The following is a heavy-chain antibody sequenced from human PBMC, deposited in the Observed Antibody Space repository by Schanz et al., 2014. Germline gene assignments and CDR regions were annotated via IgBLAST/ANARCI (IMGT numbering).Heavy chain of an antibody. D-gene: IGHD4-17*01. J-gene: IGHJ5*02. CDR2: ISPYNGNT. Sequence: QVQLVQSGAEVKKPGSPVKVSCKSSGGTFSSYAISWVRQAPGQGLEWMGWISPYNGNTNYAQKLQGRVTITADKSTTTAYMELNSLNSDDTAVYYCATLDYADSVSWGQGTLVTVSS. CDR1: GGTFSSYA. CDR3: ATLDYADSVS. V-gene: IGHV1-69*02.